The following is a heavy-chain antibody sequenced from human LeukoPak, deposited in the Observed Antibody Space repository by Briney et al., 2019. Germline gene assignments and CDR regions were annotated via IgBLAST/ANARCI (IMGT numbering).Heavy chain of an antibody. CDR1: GYSISSGYY. D-gene: IGHD3-9*01. CDR3: AREGLRYFDWLFA. CDR2: IYHSGST. J-gene: IGHJ4*02. V-gene: IGHV4-38-2*02. Sequence: SETLSLTCTVSGYSISSGYYWGWIRQPPGKGLEWIGSIYHSGSTYYNPSLKSRVTISVDTSKNQFSLKLSSVTAADTAVYYCAREGLRYFDWLFAGGQGTLVTVSS.